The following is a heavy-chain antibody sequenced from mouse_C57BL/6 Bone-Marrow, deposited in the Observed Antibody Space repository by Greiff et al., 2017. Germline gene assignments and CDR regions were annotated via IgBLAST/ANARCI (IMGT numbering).Heavy chain of an antibody. V-gene: IGHV1-53*01. J-gene: IGHJ3*01. CDR2: INPSTGGT. CDR1: GYTFTSYW. CDR3: ASQGGGIYYGNNDGFAY. Sequence: QVQLQQPGTELVKPGASVKLSCKASGYTFTSYWMHWVKQRPGQGLEWIGYINPSTGGTNYNEKFKGKATLTVDTSSSTAYMQLSSLTSEDSAVYYWASQGGGIYYGNNDGFAYWGQGTLVTVSA. D-gene: IGHD2-1*01.